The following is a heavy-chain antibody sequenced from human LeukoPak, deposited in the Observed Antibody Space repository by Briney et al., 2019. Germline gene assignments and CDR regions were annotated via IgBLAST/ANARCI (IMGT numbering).Heavy chain of an antibody. Sequence: SVKVSCKASGGTFSSYALSWVRQAPGQGLEWMGGIIPIFGTANYAQKFQGRVTITTDESTSTAYMELSSLRSEDTAVYYCARDLRRGYSYGPFDYWGQGTLVTVSS. CDR1: GGTFSSYA. D-gene: IGHD5-18*01. J-gene: IGHJ4*02. CDR2: IIPIFGTA. CDR3: ARDLRRGYSYGPFDY. V-gene: IGHV1-69*05.